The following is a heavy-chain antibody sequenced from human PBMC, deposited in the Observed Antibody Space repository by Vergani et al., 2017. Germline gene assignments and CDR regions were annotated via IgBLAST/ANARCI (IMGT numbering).Heavy chain of an antibody. J-gene: IGHJ6*04. CDR1: GYTFTDHY. Sequence: EVQLVQSGAEVKKPGATMKISCKVSGYTFTDHYMHWVKQAPGKGLEWMGLVDPEDGETIYAEKFKGRVTIAADTSTDTAHLELSSLRSEDTAVYYCATPQAVTTGGMEVGGKGTTVIVS. V-gene: IGHV1-69-2*01. CDR3: ATPQAVTTGGMEV. D-gene: IGHD4-17*01. CDR2: VDPEDGET.